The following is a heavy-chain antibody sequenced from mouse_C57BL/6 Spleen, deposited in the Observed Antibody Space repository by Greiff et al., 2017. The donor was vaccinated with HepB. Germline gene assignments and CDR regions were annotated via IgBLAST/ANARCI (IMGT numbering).Heavy chain of an antibody. CDR1: GYTFTDYN. D-gene: IGHD1-1*01. J-gene: IGHJ1*03. Sequence: VQLQQSGPELVKPGASVKIPCKASGYTFTDYNMDWVKQSHGKSPEWIGDINPNNGGTIYNQKFKGKATLTVDKSSSTAYMELRSLTSEDTAVYYCARGDFIYYYGSSYGYFDVWGTGTTVTVSS. V-gene: IGHV1-18*01. CDR2: INPNNGGT. CDR3: ARGDFIYYYGSSYGYFDV.